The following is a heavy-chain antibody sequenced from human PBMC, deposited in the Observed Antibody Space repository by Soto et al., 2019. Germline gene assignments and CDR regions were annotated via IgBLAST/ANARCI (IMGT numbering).Heavy chain of an antibody. CDR3: AKVLDFWGGPLLAFDI. CDR2: ISGSGGST. J-gene: IGHJ3*02. V-gene: IGHV3-23*01. D-gene: IGHD3-3*01. CDR1: GFTFSSYA. Sequence: GSLRLSCAASGFTFSSYAMSWVRQAPGKGLEWVSAISGSGGSTYYADSVKGRFTISRDNSKNTLYLQMNSLRAEDTAVYYCAKVLDFWGGPLLAFDIWGQGKMVTVSS.